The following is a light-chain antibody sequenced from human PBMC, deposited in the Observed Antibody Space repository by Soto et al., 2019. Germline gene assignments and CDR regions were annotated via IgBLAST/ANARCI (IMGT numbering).Light chain of an antibody. CDR1: SSNIGTNF. CDR2: RTA. V-gene: IGLV1-47*01. J-gene: IGLJ2*01. Sequence: QSAVTQPPSASGTPGQRVTISCSGSSSNIGTNFVYWYQHLPGTAPKLLIYRTAQRPSGVPDRFSGSKSGTSASLAISGLRSEDEADYFCAAWDDSLSVVVFGGGTQLTVL. CDR3: AAWDDSLSVVV.